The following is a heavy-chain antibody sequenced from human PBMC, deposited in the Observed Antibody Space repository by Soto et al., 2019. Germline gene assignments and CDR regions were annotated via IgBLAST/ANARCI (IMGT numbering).Heavy chain of an antibody. J-gene: IGHJ4*02. D-gene: IGHD3-22*01. V-gene: IGHV4-59*01. CDR1: DGSISNFY. Sequence: SETLSLTCAVSDGSISNFYWSWIRQPPGKGLEWIGYISSSGNTNYNPSLMSRVSISVGTSKNQFSLNLTSVTAADTAVYYCARAPMVLTRSYFDSWGQGTPVTVSS. CDR3: ARAPMVLTRSYFDS. CDR2: ISSSGNT.